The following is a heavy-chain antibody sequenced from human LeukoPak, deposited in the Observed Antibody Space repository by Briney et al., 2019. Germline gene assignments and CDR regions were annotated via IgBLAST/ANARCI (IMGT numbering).Heavy chain of an antibody. CDR2: ISDSGRRT. Sequence: ETLSLTCTVSGGSICSGGYYWSWVRQAPGKGLEWVSAISDSGRRTYYADSVKGRFTISRDNSKNTLYLQMNSLRAEDTAVYSCAKGGIVGAPPHFDYWGQGTLVTVSS. J-gene: IGHJ4*02. CDR3: AKGGIVGAPPHFDY. V-gene: IGHV3-23*01. D-gene: IGHD1-26*01. CDR1: GGSICSGGYY.